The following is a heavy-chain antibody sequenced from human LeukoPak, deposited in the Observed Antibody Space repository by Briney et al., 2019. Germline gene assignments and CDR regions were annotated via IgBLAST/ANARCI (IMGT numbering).Heavy chain of an antibody. CDR2: IYSGGST. D-gene: IGHD3-22*01. CDR1: GFTVSSNY. J-gene: IGHJ3*02. CDR3: ARDYYDSSGYYYLDAFDI. V-gene: IGHV3-53*01. Sequence: GGSLRLSCAASGFTVSSNYISWVRQAPGKGLEWVSVIYSGGSTYYADSVKGRFTISRDNSKNTLYLQMNSLRAEDTAVYYCARDYYDSSGYYYLDAFDIWGQGTMVTVSS.